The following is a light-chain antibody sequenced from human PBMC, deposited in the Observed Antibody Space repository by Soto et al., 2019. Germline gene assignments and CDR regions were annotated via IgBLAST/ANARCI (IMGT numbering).Light chain of an antibody. CDR2: GAS. CDR1: QSVSSN. V-gene: IGKV3-15*01. J-gene: IGKJ4*01. CDR3: QQYSNWPFT. Sequence: EIVMTQSPATLSVSPGERAILSCRASQSVSSNLAWYQQRPGQAPRLLIYGASTRATGIPARFSGSGSGTEFTLTISSLQSEDFAVYYCQQYSNWPFTFGGGTKVDIK.